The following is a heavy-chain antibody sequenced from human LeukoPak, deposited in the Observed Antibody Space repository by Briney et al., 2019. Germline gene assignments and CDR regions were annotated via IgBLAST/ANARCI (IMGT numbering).Heavy chain of an antibody. CDR1: GFTFSSYA. D-gene: IGHD3-22*01. V-gene: IGHV3-23*01. Sequence: PGGSLRLSCAASGFTFSSYAMSWVRQAPGKGLEWVSAISGSGGSTYYADPVKGRFTISRDNSKNTLYLQMNSLRAEDTAVYYCAKYYDSSGYSYYFDYWGQGTLVTVSS. J-gene: IGHJ4*02. CDR2: ISGSGGST. CDR3: AKYYDSSGYSYYFDY.